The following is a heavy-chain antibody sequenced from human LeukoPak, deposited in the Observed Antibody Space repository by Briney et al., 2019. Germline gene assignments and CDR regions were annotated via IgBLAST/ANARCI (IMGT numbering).Heavy chain of an antibody. J-gene: IGHJ6*02. Sequence: PSETLSLTCTVSGGSISSYYWSWIRQPPGKGLEWIGYIYYSGSTNYNPSLKSRVTISVDTSKNQFSLKLSSVTAADTAVYYCARQYYDSSGYFLGNYYYGMDAWGQGTTVTVSS. CDR2: IYYSGST. CDR1: GGSISSYY. D-gene: IGHD3-22*01. V-gene: IGHV4-59*08. CDR3: ARQYYDSSGYFLGNYYYGMDA.